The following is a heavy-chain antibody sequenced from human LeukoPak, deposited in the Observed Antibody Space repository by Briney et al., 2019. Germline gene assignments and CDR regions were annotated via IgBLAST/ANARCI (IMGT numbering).Heavy chain of an antibody. CDR2: IKQDGSEK. Sequence: GGSLRLSCAASGFTFSSYWMSWVRQAPWKGLEWVANIKQDGSEKYYVDSVRGRFTISRDNAKNSLYLQMNSLRAEDTAVYYCARSPKVGATGNWGQGTLVTVSS. J-gene: IGHJ4*02. D-gene: IGHD1-26*01. CDR3: ARSPKVGATGN. V-gene: IGHV3-7*01. CDR1: GFTFSSYW.